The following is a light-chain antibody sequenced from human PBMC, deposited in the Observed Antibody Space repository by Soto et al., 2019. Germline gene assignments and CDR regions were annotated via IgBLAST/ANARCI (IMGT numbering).Light chain of an antibody. CDR2: GAS. CDR1: QSVSSD. V-gene: IGKV3-15*01. CDR3: QQYKSWPIT. J-gene: IGKJ5*01. Sequence: EILMTQSPASRSVSQGERATLSSRASQSVSSDIAWYQQKPGQAPRLLIYGASTRATGIPARFSGSGSGTEFTLTISGLQSEDFAVYFCQQYKSWPITFGQRTRLEI.